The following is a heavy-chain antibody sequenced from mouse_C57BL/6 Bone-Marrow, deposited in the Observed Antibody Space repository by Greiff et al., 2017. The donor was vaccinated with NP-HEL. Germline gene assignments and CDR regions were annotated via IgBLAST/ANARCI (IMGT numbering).Heavy chain of an antibody. CDR1: GYTFTSYW. Sequence: QVQLQQPGAELVKPGASVKLSCKASGYTFTSYWMHWVKQRPGQGLEWIGMIHPNSGSTNYNEKFKSKATLTVDKSSSTAYMQLSSLTSEDSAVYDCAKEPNYYGSSYGYFDVWGTGTTVTVSS. CDR2: IHPNSGST. D-gene: IGHD1-1*01. V-gene: IGHV1-64*01. CDR3: AKEPNYYGSSYGYFDV. J-gene: IGHJ1*03.